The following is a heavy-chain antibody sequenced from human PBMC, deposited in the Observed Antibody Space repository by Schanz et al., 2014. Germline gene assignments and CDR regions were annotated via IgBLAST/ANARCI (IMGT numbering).Heavy chain of an antibody. CDR3: ARDRGYCSGGSCLTFDY. Sequence: EGQLAESGGGLVQPGGSLRLSCAASGFTFSSYWMSWVRQAPGKGLEWVANIKQHGNEKYYVDSVKGRFTISRDNAKISLYLQMNSLRVEDTAVYYCARDRGYCSGGSCLTFDYWGQGTLXTVSS. D-gene: IGHD2-15*01. J-gene: IGHJ4*02. V-gene: IGHV3-7*01. CDR1: GFTFSSYW. CDR2: IKQHGNEK.